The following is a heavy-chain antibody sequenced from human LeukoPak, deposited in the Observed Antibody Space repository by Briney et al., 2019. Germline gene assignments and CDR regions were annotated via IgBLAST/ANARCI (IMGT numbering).Heavy chain of an antibody. Sequence: SETLSLTCTVSGGSISSYYWSWIRQPPGKGLECIGYIYYSGSTNYNPSLKSRVTISVDTSKNQFSLKLSSVTAADTAVYYCARLLRVTTVGPDLYYFDYWGQGTLVTVSS. CDR1: GGSISSYY. CDR2: IYYSGST. J-gene: IGHJ4*02. V-gene: IGHV4-59*08. CDR3: ARLLRVTTVGPDLYYFDY. D-gene: IGHD4-17*01.